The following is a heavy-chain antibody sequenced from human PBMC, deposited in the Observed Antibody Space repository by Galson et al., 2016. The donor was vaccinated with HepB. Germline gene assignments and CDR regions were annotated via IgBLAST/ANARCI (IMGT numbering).Heavy chain of an antibody. J-gene: IGHJ1*01. CDR2: ISYDASKK. CDR3: AKSPLMFFGELLGYFQH. Sequence: SLRLSCAASGFTFGSYGMHWVRQAPGKGLEWVAVISYDASKKHYSDSVNGRFTISRDKSKNTLNLQMNSLRAEDTAVYYCAKSPLMFFGELLGYFQHWGQGTLVTVSS. V-gene: IGHV3-30*18. CDR1: GFTFGSYG. D-gene: IGHD3-10*01.